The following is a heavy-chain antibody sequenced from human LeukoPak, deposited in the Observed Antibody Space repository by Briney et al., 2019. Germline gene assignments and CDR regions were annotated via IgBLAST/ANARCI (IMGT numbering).Heavy chain of an antibody. CDR2: ISSSSSYI. CDR3: ARDSSGTTDWFDP. V-gene: IGHV3-11*06. D-gene: IGHD1-1*01. CDR1: GFTFSDYY. J-gene: IGHJ5*02. Sequence: GGSLRLSCAASGFTFSDYYMSWIRQAPGKGLEWVSSISSSSSYIYYADSVKGRFTISRDNAKNSLYLQMNSLRAEDTAVYYCARDSSGTTDWFDPWGQGTLVTVSS.